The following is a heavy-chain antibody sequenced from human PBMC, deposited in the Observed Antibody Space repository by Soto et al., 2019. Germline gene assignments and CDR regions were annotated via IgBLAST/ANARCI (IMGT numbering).Heavy chain of an antibody. CDR3: ARDRSISSGLYFDY. V-gene: IGHV1-2*02. CDR2: INPNSGGT. CDR1: GYTFTGYY. D-gene: IGHD3-10*01. Sequence: ASVKVSCKASGYTFTGYYMHWVREAPGQGLELMGWINPNSGGTNYAQKFQGRVTMTRDTSISTAYMELSRLRSDDTAVYYCARDRSISSGLYFDYWGQGTLVTVS. J-gene: IGHJ4*02.